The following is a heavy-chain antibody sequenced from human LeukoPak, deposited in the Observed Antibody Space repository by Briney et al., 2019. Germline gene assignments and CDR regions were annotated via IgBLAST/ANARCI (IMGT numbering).Heavy chain of an antibody. Sequence: GESLRISCKASGYSFTSDWIGWVRQMPGKGLEWMGIIYPGDSDTRYSPSFQGQVTISADKSISTAYLQWSSLKASDTAMYYCARLRPADERGFDYWGQGTLVTVSS. J-gene: IGHJ4*02. D-gene: IGHD3-10*01. V-gene: IGHV5-51*01. CDR1: GYSFTSDW. CDR3: ARLRPADERGFDY. CDR2: IYPGDSDT.